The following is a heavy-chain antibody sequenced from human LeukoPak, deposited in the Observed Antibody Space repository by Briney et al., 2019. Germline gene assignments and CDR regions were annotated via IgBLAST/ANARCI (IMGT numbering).Heavy chain of an antibody. Sequence: GGSLRLSCAASGFTFSSYGMHWVRQAPGKGLEWVAVISYDGSNKYYADSVKGRFTISRDNSKNMLYLQMNSLRAEDTAVYYCTTVGSSSEPPHYWGQGTLVTVSS. V-gene: IGHV3-30*03. J-gene: IGHJ4*02. CDR2: ISYDGSNK. CDR1: GFTFSSYG. D-gene: IGHD6-6*01. CDR3: TTVGSSSEPPHY.